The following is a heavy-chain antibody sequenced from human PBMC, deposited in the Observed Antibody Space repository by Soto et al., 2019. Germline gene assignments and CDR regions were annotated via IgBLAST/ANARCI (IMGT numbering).Heavy chain of an antibody. J-gene: IGHJ3*02. CDR2: TDNIGDRI. V-gene: IGHV3-23*05. Sequence: PGGSLRLSCAASGFPFNIAMSWVRQAPGKGLEWVATTDNIGDRILYGQSVKGRFTISRDNSESTLYLQMNSLRAEDTAVYYCARSYQPPPSAATVNAFDIWGQGTMVTVSS. CDR3: ARSYQPPPSAATVNAFDI. D-gene: IGHD4-4*01. CDR1: GFPFNIA.